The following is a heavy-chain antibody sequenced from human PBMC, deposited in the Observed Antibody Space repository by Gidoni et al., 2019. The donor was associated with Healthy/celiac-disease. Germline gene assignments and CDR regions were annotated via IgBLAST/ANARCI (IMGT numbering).Heavy chain of an antibody. J-gene: IGHJ6*02. V-gene: IGHV4-34*01. CDR1: GGSFSGYY. D-gene: IGHD6-13*01. Sequence: QVQLQQWGAGLLKPSETLSLTCAVYGGSFSGYYWSWIRQPPGKGLEWIGEINHSGSTNYNPSLKSRVTISVDTSKNQFSLKLSSVTAADTAVYYCARDRLYSSWYLTGGMDVWGQGTTVTVSS. CDR2: INHSGST. CDR3: ARDRLYSSWYLTGGMDV.